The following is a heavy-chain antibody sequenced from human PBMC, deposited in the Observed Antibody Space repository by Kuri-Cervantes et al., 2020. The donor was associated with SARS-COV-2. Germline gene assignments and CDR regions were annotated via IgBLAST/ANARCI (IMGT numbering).Heavy chain of an antibody. J-gene: IGHJ4*02. D-gene: IGHD3-16*01. V-gene: IGHV3-21*01. CDR3: VGAYRQPWTIIFES. Sequence: GESLKISCGASGFTFRSYSMNWVRQAPGKGLEWVSSISGSGSYIYYADTVKGRFTFSRDNAKNSLYLQMSSLGVEDTALYYCVGAYRQPWTIIFESWGQGTQVTVSS. CDR1: GFTFRSYS. CDR2: ISGSGSYI.